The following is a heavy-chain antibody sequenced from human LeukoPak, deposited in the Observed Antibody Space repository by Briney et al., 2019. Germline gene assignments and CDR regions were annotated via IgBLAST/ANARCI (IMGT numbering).Heavy chain of an antibody. Sequence: SVKVSCKASGGTFSNYAINWVRQAPGQGLEWMGGTIPIFGTANYAQKFQGRVTITTDESTSTAYMELSSLRSEDTAAYYCARVFARGGEISGSYYYYWGQGTLVTVSS. CDR3: ARVFARGGEISGSYYYY. CDR1: GGTFSNYA. J-gene: IGHJ4*02. CDR2: TIPIFGTA. V-gene: IGHV1-69*05. D-gene: IGHD1-26*01.